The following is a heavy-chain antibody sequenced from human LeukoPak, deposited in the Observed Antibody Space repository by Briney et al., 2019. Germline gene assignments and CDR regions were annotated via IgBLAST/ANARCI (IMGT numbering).Heavy chain of an antibody. J-gene: IGHJ6*03. Sequence: ASVKVSCKASGYTFTCYYMHWVRQAPGQGLEWMGWINPNSGGTNYAQKFQGRVTMTRDTSISTAYMELSRLRSDDTAVYYCATARGLYYYYMDVWGKGATVTVSS. CDR1: GYTFTCYY. V-gene: IGHV1-2*02. CDR2: INPNSGGT. CDR3: ATARGLYYYYMDV.